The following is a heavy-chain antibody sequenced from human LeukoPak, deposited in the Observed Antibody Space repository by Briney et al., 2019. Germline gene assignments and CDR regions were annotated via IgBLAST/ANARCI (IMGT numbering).Heavy chain of an antibody. CDR2: IYYSGST. CDR3: AREFVDDFWSGYFGGWFDP. J-gene: IGHJ5*02. Sequence: PSQTLSLTCTVSGGSTSSGDYYWSWIRQPPGRGLEWIGYIYYSGSTYYNPSLKSRVTISVDTSKNQFSLKLSSVTAADTAVYYCAREFVDDFWSGYFGGWFDPWGQGTLVTVSS. D-gene: IGHD3-3*01. V-gene: IGHV4-30-4*08. CDR1: GGSTSSGDYY.